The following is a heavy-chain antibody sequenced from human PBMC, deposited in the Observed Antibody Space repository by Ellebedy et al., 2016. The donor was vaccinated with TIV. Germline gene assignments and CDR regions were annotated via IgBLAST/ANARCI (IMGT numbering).Heavy chain of an antibody. Sequence: SETLSLXXTVSGYSISRGYYWGWIRLSPGKGLEWIGSINHLGSTYSNPSLKSRLTLAVDTSKNQFSLTLSSVTTADTARYYCARGGGGDCGGDCYSDNWGQGILVIVSS. CDR3: ARGGGGDCGGDCYSDN. CDR2: INHLGST. V-gene: IGHV4-38-2*02. CDR1: GYSISRGYY. J-gene: IGHJ4*02. D-gene: IGHD2-21*02.